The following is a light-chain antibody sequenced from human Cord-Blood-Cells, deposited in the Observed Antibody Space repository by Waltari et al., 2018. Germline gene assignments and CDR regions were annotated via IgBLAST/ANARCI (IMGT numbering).Light chain of an antibody. J-gene: IGKJ1*01. CDR2: GAS. CDR1: QSFRSN. Sequence: EIVMTQSPDTLSVSPGERATLSCRANQSFRSNLAWYQQKPGQAPRLLIYGASTRATCIPARFSGSGSGTEFTLTISSLRSEDFAVYYCQQYNNWPRTFGQGSKVEIK. CDR3: QQYNNWPRT. V-gene: IGKV3-15*01.